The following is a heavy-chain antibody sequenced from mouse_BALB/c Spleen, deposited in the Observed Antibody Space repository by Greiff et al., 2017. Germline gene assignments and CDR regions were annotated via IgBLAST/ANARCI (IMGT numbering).Heavy chain of an antibody. J-gene: IGHJ4*01. V-gene: IGHV14-3*02. Sequence: EVQLQQSGAELVKPGASVKLSCTASGFNIKDTYMHWVKQRPEQGLEWIGRIDPANGNTKYDPKFQGKATITADTSSNTAYLQLSSLTSEDTAVYYCAVPLRRLRDYYAMDYWGQGTSVTVSS. D-gene: IGHD1-2*01. CDR3: AVPLRRLRDYYAMDY. CDR2: IDPANGNT. CDR1: GFNIKDTY.